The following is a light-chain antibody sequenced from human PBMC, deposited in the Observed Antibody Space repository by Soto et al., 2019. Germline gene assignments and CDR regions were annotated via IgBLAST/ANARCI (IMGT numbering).Light chain of an antibody. J-gene: IGKJ4*01. V-gene: IGKV3-11*01. CDR2: DAS. CDR1: QSVSRY. CDR3: QQRSNWPLT. Sequence: EIVLTQSPAPLSLSPGERATLSCRAIQSVSRYLAWYQQKPGQAPRLLIYDASNRATGIPARFSGSGSGTDFTLTISSLEPEDFAVYYCQQRSNWPLTFGGGTKVEIK.